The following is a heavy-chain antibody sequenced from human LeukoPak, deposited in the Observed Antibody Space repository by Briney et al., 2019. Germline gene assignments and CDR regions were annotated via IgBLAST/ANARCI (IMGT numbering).Heavy chain of an antibody. V-gene: IGHV4-59*01. Sequence: PSETLSLTCTVSRGSISSYYWSWIRQPPGKGLEWIGYIYYSGSTNYNPSLKSRVTISVDTSKNQFSLKLSSVTAADTAVYYCARDRSIAVAGNYYMDVWGKGTTVTISS. CDR2: IYYSGST. CDR3: ARDRSIAVAGNYYMDV. J-gene: IGHJ6*03. CDR1: RGSISSYY. D-gene: IGHD6-19*01.